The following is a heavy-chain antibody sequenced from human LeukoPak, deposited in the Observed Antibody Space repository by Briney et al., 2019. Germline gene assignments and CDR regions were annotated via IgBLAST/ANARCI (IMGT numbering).Heavy chain of an antibody. CDR3: ARGPRGYSYGPFDC. J-gene: IGHJ4*02. V-gene: IGHV4-39*01. Sequence: PSETLSLTCTVSGGSISSSNYSWGWVRQPPGKGLEWIGTIYYSGSTYYNPSLKSRVTISVDTPKNQFSLKLNSVTAADTAVYYCARGPRGYSYGPFDCWGQGTLVTVSS. CDR1: GGSISSSNYS. D-gene: IGHD5-18*01. CDR2: IYYSGST.